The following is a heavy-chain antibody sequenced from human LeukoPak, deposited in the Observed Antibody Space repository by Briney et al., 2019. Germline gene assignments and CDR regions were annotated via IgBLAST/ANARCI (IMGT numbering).Heavy chain of an antibody. V-gene: IGHV3-64*01. CDR1: GFTFSTYV. CDR3: ARPSTSGWYAPFF. D-gene: IGHD6-19*01. J-gene: IGHJ4*02. CDR2: ISSKGDYT. Sequence: GGSLRLSCAASGFTFSTYVMHWVRQAPGKGLEYVAAISSKGDYTHYANSVKGRFTITRDNSKNTLYLEMGSLRAEDMAVYYCARPSTSGWYAPFFWGQGTLVTVSS.